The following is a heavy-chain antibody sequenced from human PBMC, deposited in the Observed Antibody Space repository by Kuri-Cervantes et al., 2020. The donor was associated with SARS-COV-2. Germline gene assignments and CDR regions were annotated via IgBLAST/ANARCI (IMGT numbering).Heavy chain of an antibody. CDR1: GGTLSTYA. J-gene: IGHJ2*01. D-gene: IGHD2-2*02. V-gene: IGHV1-69*05. Sequence: SVKVSCKPSGGTLSTYAITWMRQAPGQGLEWIGGIIPFVTSPYYAQKFQGRVTIATDASTGTAYMELSSLISEDTAVYYCARGRKYCSSTSCYTVWYFDLWGRGTLVTVSS. CDR2: IIPFVTSP. CDR3: ARGRKYCSSTSCYTVWYFDL.